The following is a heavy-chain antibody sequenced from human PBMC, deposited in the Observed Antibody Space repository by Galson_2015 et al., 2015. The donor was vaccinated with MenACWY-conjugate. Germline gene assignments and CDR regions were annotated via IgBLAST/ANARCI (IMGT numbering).Heavy chain of an antibody. V-gene: IGHV4-59*01. D-gene: IGHD1-26*01. CDR1: GGSITSYY. CDR3: ARWEASLNAFDI. CDR2: VHHTGST. J-gene: IGHJ3*02. Sequence: ETLSLTCTVSGGSITSYYWNWLRPPPGKGLEWIGYVHHTGSTSYKPSLMSRVTMSVDTSNSHFSLKLSSVTAADTAVYYCARWEASLNAFDIRGRWTMVTVSS.